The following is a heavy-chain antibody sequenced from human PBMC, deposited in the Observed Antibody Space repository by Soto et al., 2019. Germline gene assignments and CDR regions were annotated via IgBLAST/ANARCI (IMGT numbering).Heavy chain of an antibody. V-gene: IGHV3-23*01. Sequence: GASLRLSCAASGFTFNSYVMTWVRQAPGEGLEWVSSISRSGRGSAYYADSVKGRFTISRDNSENTLFLQTNNLRDEDTALYYCARGXYLDSSDYWVANLPFDHWGLGTLVTVSS. J-gene: IGHJ4*02. CDR1: GFTFNSYV. CDR3: ARGXYLDSSDYWVANLPFDH. CDR2: ISRSGRGSA. D-gene: IGHD3-22*01.